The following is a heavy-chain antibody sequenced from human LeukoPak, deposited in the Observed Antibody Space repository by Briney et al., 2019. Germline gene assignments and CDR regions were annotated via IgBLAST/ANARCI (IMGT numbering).Heavy chain of an antibody. Sequence: GGSLRLSCAASGFTFSDAWMTWVRQAPGKGLEWVGRITSRTDGGTTDYAAPVKGKFTISRDDSKNTMYLQMNSLTTEDTAVYYYATDPNRDYVWGTYLLDYWGQGTLVTVSS. CDR1: GFTFSDAW. J-gene: IGHJ4*02. D-gene: IGHD3-16*02. CDR3: ATDPNRDYVWGTYLLDY. V-gene: IGHV3-15*05. CDR2: ITSRTDGGTT.